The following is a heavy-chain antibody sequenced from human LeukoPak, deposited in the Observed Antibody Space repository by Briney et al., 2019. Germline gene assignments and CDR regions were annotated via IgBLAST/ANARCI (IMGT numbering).Heavy chain of an antibody. V-gene: IGHV3-7*01. D-gene: IGHD6-13*01. J-gene: IGHJ5*02. CDR1: GFTFSNYW. Sequence: GRSLRLSCAASGFTFSNYWMSWVRQAPGKGLEWVANIKQDGSEKSYVDSVTGRFTVSRDNAMNSMYLQMNSLRAEDTAVYYCAREISSWYRTEGRFDPWGQGTLVTVSS. CDR2: IKQDGSEK. CDR3: AREISSWYRTEGRFDP.